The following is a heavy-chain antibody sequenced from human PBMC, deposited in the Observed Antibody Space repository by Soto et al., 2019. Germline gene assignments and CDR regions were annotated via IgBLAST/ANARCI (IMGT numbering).Heavy chain of an antibody. Sequence: QIHLVQSGAEVKKPGASVKVSCKGSGYGFTTYGITWVRQAPGQGLEWMAWISAHNGNTNYAQKLQGIVTVTRDTSTSTAYMELRSLRSDDTAVYYGARGRDGDYWGQGALVTVSS. D-gene: IGHD6-6*01. CDR1: GYGFTTYG. J-gene: IGHJ4*02. CDR2: ISAHNGNT. CDR3: ARGRDGDY. V-gene: IGHV1-18*01.